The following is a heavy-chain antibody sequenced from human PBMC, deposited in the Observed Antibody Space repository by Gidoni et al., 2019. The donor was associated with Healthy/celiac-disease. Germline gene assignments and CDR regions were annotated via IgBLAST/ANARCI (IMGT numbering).Heavy chain of an antibody. Sequence: QVQLQESGPGLVKPSETLSLTRTVSGGSISSYYWSWIRQPPGKGLEWIGYIYYSGSTNYNPSLKSRVTISVDTSKNQFSLKLSSVTAADTAVYYCARIPYSSSPANYYYYGMDVWGQGTTVTVSS. CDR1: GGSISSYY. V-gene: IGHV4-59*01. CDR3: ARIPYSSSPANYYYYGMDV. CDR2: IYYSGST. J-gene: IGHJ6*02. D-gene: IGHD6-13*01.